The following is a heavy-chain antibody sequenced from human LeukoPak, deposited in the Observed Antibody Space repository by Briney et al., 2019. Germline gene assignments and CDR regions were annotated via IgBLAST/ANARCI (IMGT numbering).Heavy chain of an antibody. D-gene: IGHD1-26*01. Sequence: SETLSLTCTVSGGSISSYYWSWIRQPPGKGLEWIGEINHSGSTNYNPSLTSRVTISVDTSKNQFSLKLSSVTAADTAVYYCARGRGSYGYWGQGTLVTVSS. CDR1: GGSISSYY. CDR3: ARGRGSYGY. CDR2: INHSGST. J-gene: IGHJ4*02. V-gene: IGHV4-34*01.